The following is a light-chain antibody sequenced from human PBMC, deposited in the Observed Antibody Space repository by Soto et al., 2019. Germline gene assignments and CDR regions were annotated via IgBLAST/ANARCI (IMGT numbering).Light chain of an antibody. Sequence: LSVSGRREDPVACRASQSVDSNYLAWYQQKPGQTPRLIIYGASGRADGIPHRFSGSGFETDFTLTISRLQPDDFAVYYCQQYGSSARTLGQGTKVDIK. CDR1: QSVDSNY. CDR3: QQYGSSART. V-gene: IGKV3-20*01. J-gene: IGKJ1*01. CDR2: GAS.